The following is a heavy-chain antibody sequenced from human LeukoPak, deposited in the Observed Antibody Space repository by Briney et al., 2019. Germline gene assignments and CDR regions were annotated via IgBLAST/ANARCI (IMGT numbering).Heavy chain of an antibody. Sequence: SETLSLTCAVYGGSFSGYYWSWIRQPPGKGLEWIGEITHSGSTNNNSSLKSRVTISEDTSKNQLSLKLSSVTAADTAVYYCARGHGYGGKKVIWGQGTMVTVS. CDR3: ARGHGYGGKKVI. CDR2: ITHSGST. D-gene: IGHD4-23*01. CDR1: GGSFSGYY. J-gene: IGHJ3*02. V-gene: IGHV4-34*01.